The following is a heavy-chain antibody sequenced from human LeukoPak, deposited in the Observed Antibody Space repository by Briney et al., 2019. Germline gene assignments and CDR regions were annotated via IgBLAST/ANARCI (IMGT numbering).Heavy chain of an antibody. CDR1: GFTFTSSA. CDR3: AAGHYGDQWESAFDI. CDR2: IVVGSGNT. V-gene: IGHV1-58*02. J-gene: IGHJ3*02. Sequence: ASVKVSCKASGFTFTSSAMQWVRQARGQRLEWIGWIVVGSGNTNYAQKFQERVTITRDMSTSTAYMELSSLRSEDTAVYYCAAGHYGDQWESAFDIWDQGTMVTVSS. D-gene: IGHD4-17*01.